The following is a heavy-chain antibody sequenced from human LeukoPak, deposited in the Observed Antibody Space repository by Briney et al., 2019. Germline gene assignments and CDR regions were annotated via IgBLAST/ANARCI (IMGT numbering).Heavy chain of an antibody. D-gene: IGHD3-22*01. Sequence: GGSLRLSCAASGFTFSSYSMNWVRQAPGKGLEWVSSISSSSYIYYADSVKGRFTISRDNAKNSLYLQMNSLRAEDTAVYYCARGGYYYDSSGYSHLPDYWGQGTLVTVSA. J-gene: IGHJ4*02. CDR3: ARGGYYYDSSGYSHLPDY. V-gene: IGHV3-21*01. CDR2: ISSSSYI. CDR1: GFTFSSYS.